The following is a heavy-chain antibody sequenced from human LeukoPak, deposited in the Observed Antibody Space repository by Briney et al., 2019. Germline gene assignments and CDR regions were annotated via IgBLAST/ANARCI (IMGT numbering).Heavy chain of an antibody. Sequence: PSETLSLTCTVSGGSISSGGYYWSWIRQHPGKGLEWIGYIYYSWSTYYNPSLKSRVTISVDTSKNQFSLKLSSVTAADTAVYYCARDWLASYYYDSSGGGAFDIWGQGTMVTVSS. CDR1: GGSISSGGYY. CDR3: ARDWLASYYYDSSGGGAFDI. J-gene: IGHJ3*02. D-gene: IGHD3-22*01. CDR2: IYYSWST. V-gene: IGHV4-31*03.